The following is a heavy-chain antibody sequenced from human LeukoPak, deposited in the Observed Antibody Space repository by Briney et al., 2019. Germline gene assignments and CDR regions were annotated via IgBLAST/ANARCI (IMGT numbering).Heavy chain of an antibody. V-gene: IGHV3-23*01. CDR1: GFTFSSYA. J-gene: IGHJ4*02. CDR3: AKGALGTFYSHFDS. CDR2: VLGSGGNT. D-gene: IGHD3-10*01. Sequence: PGASLRLSCAASGFTFSSYALNWVRQAPGKGLEWVSAVLGSGGNTYYADSVKGRFTISRENSNNTLYLQMSSLRAEDAAIYYCAKGALGTFYSHFDSWGQGTLVTVSS.